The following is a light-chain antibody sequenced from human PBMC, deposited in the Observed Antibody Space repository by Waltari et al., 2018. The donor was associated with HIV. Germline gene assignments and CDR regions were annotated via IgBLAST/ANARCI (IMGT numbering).Light chain of an antibody. Sequence: EIVMTQSPATLSVSPGERVTLSCRASQRISSNLVWYQQKPGQAPRPLIYRASSRATGIPGRFSGSGSGTEFTLTIRSLQSEDFALYYCQQYNNFPLTFGGGTKVEIK. J-gene: IGKJ4*01. CDR1: QRISSN. CDR2: RAS. V-gene: IGKV3-15*01. CDR3: QQYNNFPLT.